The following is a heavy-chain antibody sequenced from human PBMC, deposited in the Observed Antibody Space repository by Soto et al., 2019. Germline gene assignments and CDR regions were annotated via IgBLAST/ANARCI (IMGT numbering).Heavy chain of an antibody. CDR3: VSPYNFYFMDV. CDR2: VSHRGST. Sequence: QLQLQESGPGLVKPSETLSLTCTVSGGSISSSSFYWGWVRQPPGKGLEWIGSVSHRGSTYYNPSLTSRVTISVDTSKNHFSLKLNSVPAADTAVYYCVSPYNFYFMDVWGKGTPVTVSS. J-gene: IGHJ6*03. V-gene: IGHV4-39*02. CDR1: GGSISSSSFY. D-gene: IGHD3-16*01.